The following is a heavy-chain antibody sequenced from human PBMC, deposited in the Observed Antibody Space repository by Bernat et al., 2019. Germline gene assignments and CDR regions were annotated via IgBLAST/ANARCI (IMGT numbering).Heavy chain of an antibody. V-gene: IGHV3-23*01. CDR2: ISGSGGST. Sequence: EVQLLESGGGLVQPGGSLRLSCAASGFTFSSYAMSWVRQAPGKGLEWVSAISGSGGSTYYADSVKGRFTISRDNSKNTLYLQMNSLRAEDTAVYYCGKGDTMITCGGVIVGDAFDIWGQGTMVTVSS. D-gene: IGHD3-16*02. J-gene: IGHJ3*02. CDR1: GFTFSSYA. CDR3: GKGDTMITCGGVIVGDAFDI.